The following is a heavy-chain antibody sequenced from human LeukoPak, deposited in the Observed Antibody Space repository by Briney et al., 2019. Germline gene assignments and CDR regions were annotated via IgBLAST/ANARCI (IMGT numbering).Heavy chain of an antibody. D-gene: IGHD5-18*01. V-gene: IGHV3-11*06. CDR3: AKVLRGYRSDYF. CDR2: ISGSSNDI. Sequence: PGGSLRLSCAASGFTFSDSYMSWIRQAPGKGLERVSYISGSSNDINYADSVKGRFTVSRDNTKNSLFLQMNSLRVEDTAVYYCAKVLRGYRSDYFWGQGTLVTVSS. J-gene: IGHJ4*02. CDR1: GFTFSDSY.